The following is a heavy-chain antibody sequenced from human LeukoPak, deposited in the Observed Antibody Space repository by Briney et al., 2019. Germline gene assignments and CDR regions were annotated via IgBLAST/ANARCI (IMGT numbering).Heavy chain of an antibody. V-gene: IGHV3-11*04. D-gene: IGHD3-22*01. CDR1: GFTFSDYF. CDR3: ARGLKVDYYDSSGPDY. CDR2: ISYRGSTI. Sequence: PGGSLRLSCAASGFTFSDYFMTWIRQAPGKGLEWVSYISYRGSTIYYADSVKGRFTISRDNAKDSLYLQMSSLRVEDTAVYYCARGLKVDYYDSSGPDYWGQGTLVTVSS. J-gene: IGHJ4*02.